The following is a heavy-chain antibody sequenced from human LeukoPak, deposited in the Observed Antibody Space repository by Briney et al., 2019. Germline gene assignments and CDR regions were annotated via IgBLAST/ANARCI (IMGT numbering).Heavy chain of an antibody. V-gene: IGHV3-21*04. Sequence: GGSLRLSCAASGFTFSSYSMNWVRQAPGKGLEWVSSISSGSSYIYYADSVKGRFTISRDNAKNSLYLQMNSLRAEDTAVYYCAKDARISMIVVVRGARPYYFDYWGQGTLVTVSS. CDR1: GFTFSSYS. J-gene: IGHJ4*02. D-gene: IGHD3-22*01. CDR3: AKDARISMIVVVRGARPYYFDY. CDR2: ISSGSSYI.